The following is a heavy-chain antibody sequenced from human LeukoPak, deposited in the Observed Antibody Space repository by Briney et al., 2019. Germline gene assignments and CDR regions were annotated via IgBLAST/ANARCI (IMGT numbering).Heavy chain of an antibody. CDR1: GFTFSSYV. Sequence: QPGRSLRLSCAASGFTFSSYVMHWVRQAPGKGLEWVAVISYDGSNKYYADSVKGRFTISRDNSKNTLYLQMSSMRTEDTAVYYCVKGMTTVATVLDFWGQGTLVTVSS. V-gene: IGHV3-30*14. D-gene: IGHD4-23*01. CDR2: ISYDGSNK. CDR3: VKGMTTVATVLDF. J-gene: IGHJ4*02.